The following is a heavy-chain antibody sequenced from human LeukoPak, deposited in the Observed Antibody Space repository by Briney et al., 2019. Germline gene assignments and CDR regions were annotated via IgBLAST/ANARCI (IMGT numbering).Heavy chain of an antibody. CDR1: GFTFSSYA. Sequence: GGSLRFSCAASGFTFSSYAMSWVRQAPGKGLEWVAVIWYDGSNKFYADSVKGRFTISRDNSKNTLYLQMNSLRAEDTAVYYCARDRAAADLDYWGQGTLVTVSS. D-gene: IGHD6-13*01. V-gene: IGHV3-33*08. CDR2: IWYDGSNK. CDR3: ARDRAAADLDY. J-gene: IGHJ4*02.